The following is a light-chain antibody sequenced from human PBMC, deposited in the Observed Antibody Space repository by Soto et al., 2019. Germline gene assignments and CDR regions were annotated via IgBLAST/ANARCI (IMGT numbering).Light chain of an antibody. Sequence: EIVLTQSPGTLSFSPGERATLSCRASQSVSSNYLAWYQQKPGQAPRLLIYGASSRATGIPDRFSGSGSGTAFTLTISRLEPEAFAVYYCQQYGSSPGFGQGTRLEIK. J-gene: IGKJ5*01. V-gene: IGKV3-20*01. CDR2: GAS. CDR1: QSVSSNY. CDR3: QQYGSSPG.